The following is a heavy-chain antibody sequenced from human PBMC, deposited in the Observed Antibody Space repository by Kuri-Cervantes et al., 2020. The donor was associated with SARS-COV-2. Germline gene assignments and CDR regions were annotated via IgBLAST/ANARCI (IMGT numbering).Heavy chain of an antibody. CDR1: GGSFSDYY. Sequence: ESLKISCAVYGGSFSDYYWTWIRQPPGKGLEWIGEINHSGSTNYNPSLKSRVTISRDTSKKQFSLKLRSVTAADTAVYYCARGPDFYGSRGYYPIWGQGTVVTVSS. D-gene: IGHD3-22*01. V-gene: IGHV4-34*01. CDR2: INHSGST. CDR3: ARGPDFYGSRGYYPI. J-gene: IGHJ3*02.